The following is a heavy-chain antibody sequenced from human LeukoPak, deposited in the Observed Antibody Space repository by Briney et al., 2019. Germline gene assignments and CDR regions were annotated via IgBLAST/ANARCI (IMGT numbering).Heavy chain of an antibody. J-gene: IGHJ4*02. Sequence: GGSLRLSCAASGFTFSSYNMNWFGQAPGKGLEWVSFISSTSSSLYYADSVKGRFTISRDNAKNSLCLQMNSLRAEDTAVYYCARGPPKHYWGQGTLVTVSS. V-gene: IGHV3-21*01. CDR3: ARGPPKHY. CDR2: ISSTSSSL. CDR1: GFTFSSYN.